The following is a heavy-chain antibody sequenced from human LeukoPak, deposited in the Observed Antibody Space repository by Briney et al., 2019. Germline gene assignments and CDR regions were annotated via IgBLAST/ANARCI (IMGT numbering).Heavy chain of an antibody. CDR2: IKQDGSEK. CDR1: GFTFSSYR. CDR3: ARGGAAADFDY. J-gene: IGHJ4*02. Sequence: GGSLSLLCAASGFTFSSYRMSWVRQATGKGLEWVANIKQDGSEKYYVDSVKGRFTISRDNAKNSLYLQMDSLRAEDTAVYYGARGGAAADFDYWGQGTLVTVSS. V-gene: IGHV3-7*01. D-gene: IGHD6-13*01.